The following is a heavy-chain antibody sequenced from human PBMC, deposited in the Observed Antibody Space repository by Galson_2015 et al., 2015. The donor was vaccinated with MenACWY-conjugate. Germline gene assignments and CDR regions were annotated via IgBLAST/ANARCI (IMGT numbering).Heavy chain of an antibody. V-gene: IGHV4-39*01. Sequence: SETLSLTCAVYGGSINSNNYYWGWIRQTPGKGLEWIGSVYYSGSTYYNPSLNSRVTISVDTSENQFTLKLSSVTAADTAVYYCARHYYYSNGPHDYWGQGTLVTVSS. J-gene: IGHJ4*02. CDR2: VYYSGST. CDR3: ARHYYYSNGPHDY. CDR1: GGSINSNNYY. D-gene: IGHD3-22*01.